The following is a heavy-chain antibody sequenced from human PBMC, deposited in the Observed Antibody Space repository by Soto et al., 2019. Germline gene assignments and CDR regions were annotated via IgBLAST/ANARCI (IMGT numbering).Heavy chain of an antibody. V-gene: IGHV3-30*18. J-gene: IGHJ4*02. CDR3: AKGGRQWLVTSDFNY. Sequence: GGSLRLSCAASGFTFSDYAMHWVRQAPGKGLEWAAVVSHDGRNTHYADSVKGRFTISRDSSKNTVSLEMTSLRAEDTAVYYCAKGGRQWLVTSDFNYWGQGALVTSPQ. D-gene: IGHD6-19*01. CDR2: VSHDGRNT. CDR1: GFTFSDYA.